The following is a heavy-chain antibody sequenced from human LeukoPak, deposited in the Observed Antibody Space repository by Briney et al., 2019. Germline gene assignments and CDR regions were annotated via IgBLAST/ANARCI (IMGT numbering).Heavy chain of an antibody. V-gene: IGHV4-39*01. CDR2: IYYSGST. D-gene: IGHD3-22*01. J-gene: IGHJ3*02. CDR1: GGSISSSSYY. Sequence: SETLSLTCTVSGGSISSSSYYWGWIRQPQGKGLEWTGSIYYSGSTYYNPSLKSRVTISVDTSKNQFSLKLSSVTAADTAVYYFARRGDSSGNDAFDIWGQGTMVTVSS. CDR3: ARRGDSSGNDAFDI.